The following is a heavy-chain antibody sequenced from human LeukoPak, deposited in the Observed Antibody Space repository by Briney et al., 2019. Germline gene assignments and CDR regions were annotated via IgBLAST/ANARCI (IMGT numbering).Heavy chain of an antibody. J-gene: IGHJ5*02. CDR2: IYHSGST. CDR1: GVSISTGGYS. CDR3: AREMQNWFDP. Sequence: PSETLSLTCAVSGVSISTGGYSWSWIRRPPGKGLEWIGYIYHSGSTYYNPSLKSRVTISVDTSKNQFSLKLSSVTAADTAVYYCAREMQNWFDPWGQGTLVTVSS. V-gene: IGHV4-30-2*01.